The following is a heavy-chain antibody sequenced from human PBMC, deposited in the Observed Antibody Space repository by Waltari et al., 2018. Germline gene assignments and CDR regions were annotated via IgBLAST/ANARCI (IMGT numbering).Heavy chain of an antibody. V-gene: IGHV3-23*03. Sequence: EVQLLESGGGLVQPGGSLRLSCAASGFTFSSYAMRWVRQAPGKGLEWVSVIYSGGSTYYADSVKGRFTISRDNSKNTLYLQMNSLRAEDTAVYYCAKVASWVYFDYWGQGTLVTISS. CDR3: AKVASWVYFDY. D-gene: IGHD1-26*01. J-gene: IGHJ4*02. CDR2: IYSGGST. CDR1: GFTFSSYA.